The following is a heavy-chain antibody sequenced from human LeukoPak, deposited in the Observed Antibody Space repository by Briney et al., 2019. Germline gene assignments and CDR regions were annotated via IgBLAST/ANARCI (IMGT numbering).Heavy chain of an antibody. CDR2: INPNSGGT. Sequence: VASVKVSCKASGYTFTGYYMHWVRQAPGQGLEWMGWINPNSGGTNYAQKFQGRVTMTRDTSISTAYMELSRLRPDDTAVYYCARGHYGYYYDSSGYPPFFDYWGQGTLVTVSS. D-gene: IGHD3-22*01. CDR1: GYTFTGYY. J-gene: IGHJ4*02. CDR3: ARGHYGYYYDSSGYPPFFDY. V-gene: IGHV1-2*02.